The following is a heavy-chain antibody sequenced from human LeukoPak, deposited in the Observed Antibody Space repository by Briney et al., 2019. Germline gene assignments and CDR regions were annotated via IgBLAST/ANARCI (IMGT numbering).Heavy chain of an antibody. D-gene: IGHD3-10*01. CDR1: GDSISSGDYS. CDR3: ARELWFVNAPGSWFDP. V-gene: IGHV4-30-2*01. J-gene: IGHJ5*02. Sequence: SETLSLTCAVSGDSISSGDYSWSWIRQPSGKGLEWIGYIFHSGSSYYNPSLKSRVTISVDKSTNQFSLRLTSVTAADTAVYYCARELWFVNAPGSWFDPWGQGTLVTVSS. CDR2: IFHSGSS.